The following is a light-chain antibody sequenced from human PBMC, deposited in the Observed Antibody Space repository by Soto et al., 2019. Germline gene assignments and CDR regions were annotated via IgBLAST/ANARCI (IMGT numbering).Light chain of an antibody. CDR1: QSISSY. CDR2: AAS. CDR3: QQSYSTPQT. Sequence: DIQMTQSPSSLSASVGDRVTITCRASQSISSYLNWYQQKPGKAPKLLIYAASSLQSGVPSRFSDSRSGTDFTLTISSQQPEDFATYYCQQSYSTPQTFGQGTKVEI. J-gene: IGKJ1*01. V-gene: IGKV1-39*01.